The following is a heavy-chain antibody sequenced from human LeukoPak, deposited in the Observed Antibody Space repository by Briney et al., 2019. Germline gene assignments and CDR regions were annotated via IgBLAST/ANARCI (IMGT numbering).Heavy chain of an antibody. J-gene: IGHJ6*02. V-gene: IGHV3-20*01. Sequence: GGSLRLSCAASGFTFDDYGMSWVRQAPGKGLEWVSGINWNGGSTGYADSVKSRFTISRDNAKNSLYLQMNSLRAEDTALYHCARDLRYFDWFGMDVWGQGTTVTVSS. CDR1: GFTFDDYG. D-gene: IGHD3-9*01. CDR2: INWNGGST. CDR3: ARDLRYFDWFGMDV.